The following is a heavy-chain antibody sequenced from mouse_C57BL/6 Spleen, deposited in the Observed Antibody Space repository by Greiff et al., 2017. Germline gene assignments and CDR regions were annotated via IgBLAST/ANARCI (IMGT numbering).Heavy chain of an antibody. D-gene: IGHD1-1*01. CDR2: IYPSDSET. J-gene: IGHJ3*01. Sequence: QVQLQQPGAELVRPGSSVKLSCKASGYTFTSYWMDWVKQRPGQGLEWIGNIYPSDSETHYNQKFKDKATLTVDKSSSTAYMQLSSLTSEDSAVYYCARWFYGGFAYWGQGTLVTVSA. V-gene: IGHV1-61*01. CDR1: GYTFTSYW. CDR3: ARWFYGGFAY.